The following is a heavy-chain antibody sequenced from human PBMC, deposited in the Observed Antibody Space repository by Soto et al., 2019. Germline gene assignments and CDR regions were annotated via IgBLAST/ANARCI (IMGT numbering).Heavy chain of an antibody. CDR3: ARAGRFGWGTYGGYYYMDV. D-gene: IGHD3-16*01. CDR1: GFTFINFD. Sequence: GGSLRLSCEAAGFTFINFDFHWVRQAAGKGLEWVSAVSPAHQPFYSASVKGRFTIFRDNDNNSSHLQMNSLRAGDTAVYYCARAGRFGWGTYGGYYYMDVWGKGTTVTVSS. CDR2: VSPAHQP. J-gene: IGHJ6*03. V-gene: IGHV3-13*05.